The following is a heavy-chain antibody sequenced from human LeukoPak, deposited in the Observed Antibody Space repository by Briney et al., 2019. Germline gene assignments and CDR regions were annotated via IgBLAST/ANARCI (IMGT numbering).Heavy chain of an antibody. J-gene: IGHJ4*02. V-gene: IGHV3-7*01. Sequence: GGSLRLSCAASGFTFSSYAMSWVRQAPGKGLGWVASIRQAGNEKFYVDAVKGRFTISRDNTKNSVSLQMNSLRAEDTAVYYCARDRYYDSSGYSNWGQGTLVTVSS. CDR1: GFTFSSYA. CDR3: ARDRYYDSSGYSN. CDR2: IRQAGNEK. D-gene: IGHD3-22*01.